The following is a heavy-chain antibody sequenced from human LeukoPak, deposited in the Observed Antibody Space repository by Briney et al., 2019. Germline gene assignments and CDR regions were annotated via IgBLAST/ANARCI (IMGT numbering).Heavy chain of an antibody. V-gene: IGHV3-48*03. J-gene: IGHJ6*02. CDR1: GFTFSSYE. CDR3: ARVIGYCSGGSCVRSYYYYGMDV. Sequence: PGGSLRLSCAASGFTFSSYEMNWVRQAPGKGLEWVSYISSSGSTIYYADSVKGRFTISRDNAKNSLYLQMNSLRAEDTAVYYCARVIGYCSGGSCVRSYYYYGMDVWGQGNTVTVSS. CDR2: ISSSGSTI. D-gene: IGHD2-15*01.